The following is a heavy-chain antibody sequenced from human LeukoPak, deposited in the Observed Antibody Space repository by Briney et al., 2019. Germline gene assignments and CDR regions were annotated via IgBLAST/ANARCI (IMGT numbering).Heavy chain of an antibody. D-gene: IGHD3-3*01. CDR2: LSDDGGST. V-gene: IGHV3-23*01. CDR3: AKDLFVGDTIFGVVIIPRGFDY. Sequence: GGSLRLSCAASGFTFSSYAMSWVRQAPGKGLEWVSALSDDGGSTYYADSVKGRFTISRDNSKNTLYLQMNSLRAEDTAVYYCAKDLFVGDTIFGVVIIPRGFDYWGQGTLVTVSS. CDR1: GFTFSSYA. J-gene: IGHJ4*02.